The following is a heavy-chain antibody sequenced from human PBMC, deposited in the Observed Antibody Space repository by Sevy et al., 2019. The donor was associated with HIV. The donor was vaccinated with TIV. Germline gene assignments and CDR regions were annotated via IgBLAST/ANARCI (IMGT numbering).Heavy chain of an antibody. CDR3: ARLGIMITFGGVTAGPIDY. D-gene: IGHD3-16*01. CDR1: GYSFTSYW. Sequence: GESLKISCKGSGYSFTSYWIGWVRQMPGKGLEWMGIIYPGDSDTRYSPSFQGKVTISADKSISTAYLQWSSLKASDTAMYYCARLGIMITFGGVTAGPIDYWGQGTLVTVSS. V-gene: IGHV5-51*01. CDR2: IYPGDSDT. J-gene: IGHJ4*02.